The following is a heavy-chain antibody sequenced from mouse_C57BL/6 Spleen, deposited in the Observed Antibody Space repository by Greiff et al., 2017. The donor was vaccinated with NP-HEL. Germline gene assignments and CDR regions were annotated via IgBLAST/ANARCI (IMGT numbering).Heavy chain of an antibody. D-gene: IGHD2-5*01. CDR1: GFTFSSYA. J-gene: IGHJ1*03. Sequence: EVKLVESGGGLVKPGGSLKLSCAASGFTFSSYAMSWVRQTPEKRLEWVATISDGGSYTYYPDNVKGRFTISRDNAKNNLYLQMSHLKSEDTAMYYCARDPGGYYSNSWYFDVWGTGTTVTVSS. CDR2: ISDGGSYT. V-gene: IGHV5-4*01. CDR3: ARDPGGYYSNSWYFDV.